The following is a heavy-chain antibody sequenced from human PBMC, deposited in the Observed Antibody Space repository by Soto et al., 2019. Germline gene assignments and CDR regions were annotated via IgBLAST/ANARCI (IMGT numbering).Heavy chain of an antibody. V-gene: IGHV3-21*01. CDR3: ARDNSIAAAGTMLY. Sequence: EVQLVESGGGLVKPGGSLRLSCAASGFTFSSYSMNWFRQAPGKGLEWVSSISSSSSYIYYADSVKGRFTISRDNAKNSLYLQMNRLRAEDTAVYYCARDNSIAAAGTMLYWGQGTLVTVSS. D-gene: IGHD6-13*01. J-gene: IGHJ4*02. CDR1: GFTFSSYS. CDR2: ISSSSSYI.